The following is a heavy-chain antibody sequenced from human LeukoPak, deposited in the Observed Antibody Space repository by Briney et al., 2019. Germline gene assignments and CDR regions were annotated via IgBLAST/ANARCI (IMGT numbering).Heavy chain of an antibody. J-gene: IGHJ4*02. CDR2: ISSSSSYI. CDR3: ASGRYYYDSSGYAVLVY. Sequence: PGGSLRLSCAASGFTFSSYSMNWVRQAPGKGLEWVSSISSSSSYIYYADSVKGRFTISRDNAKNSLYLQMNSLRAEDTAVYYCASGRYYYDSSGYAVLVYWGQGTLVTVSS. V-gene: IGHV3-21*01. D-gene: IGHD3-22*01. CDR1: GFTFSSYS.